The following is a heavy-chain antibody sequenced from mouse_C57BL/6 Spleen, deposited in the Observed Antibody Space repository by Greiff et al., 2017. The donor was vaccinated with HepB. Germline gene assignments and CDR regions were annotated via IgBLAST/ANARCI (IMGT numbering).Heavy chain of an antibody. CDR1: GYTFTSYW. D-gene: IGHD3-2*02. Sequence: VQLQQSGAELAKPGASVKLSCKASGYTFTSYWMHWVKQRPGQGLEWIGYINPSSGYTKYNQKFKDKATLTADESSSTAYMQLSSLTYEDSAVYYCARGGGTAQLDYWGQGTSVTVSS. CDR2: INPSSGYT. CDR3: ARGGGTAQLDY. V-gene: IGHV1-7*01. J-gene: IGHJ4*01.